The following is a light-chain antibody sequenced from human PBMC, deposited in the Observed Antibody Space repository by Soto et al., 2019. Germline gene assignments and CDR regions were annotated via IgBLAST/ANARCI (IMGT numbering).Light chain of an antibody. V-gene: IGKV3-11*01. CDR2: DAS. J-gene: IGKJ2*01. CDR1: QSVSSY. Sequence: EIVLTQSPATLSLSPGERATLSCRASQSVSSYLAWYQQKPGQAPRLLIYDASNRATGIPARFSGSGSGTDFTFTISSLEPEDFAVYYCQQRSNWPPKYTFGQGTKLEIK. CDR3: QQRSNWPPKYT.